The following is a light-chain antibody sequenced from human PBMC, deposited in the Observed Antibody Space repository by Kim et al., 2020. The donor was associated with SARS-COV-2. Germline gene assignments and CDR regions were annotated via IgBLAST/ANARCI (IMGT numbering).Light chain of an antibody. J-gene: IGKJ5*01. Sequence: ASVGDRVTITCRASLGIGRYLAWYQQKVGKAPELLIYSTSTLRSGVPSRFSGAGSGTDFTLTISSLQPEDFAVYYCQQLNSYPNTFGQGTRLEIK. CDR2: STS. V-gene: IGKV1-9*01. CDR1: LGIGRY. CDR3: QQLNSYPNT.